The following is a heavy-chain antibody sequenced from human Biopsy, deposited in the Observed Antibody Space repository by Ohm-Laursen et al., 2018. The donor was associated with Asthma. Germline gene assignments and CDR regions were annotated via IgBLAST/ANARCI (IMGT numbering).Heavy chain of an antibody. Sequence: PSQTLSLTWIVSGDAMSTSGSYWGWIRQSPGKGLEWIGSIYYSGRTYYNPSLESRVTISAATSKNHFSLKVTSVTAADTAVYYCARAVSSSSYWYFDLWGRGDLVTVSS. CDR1: GDAMSTSGSY. CDR3: ARAVSSSSYWYFDL. CDR2: IYYSGRT. J-gene: IGHJ2*01. D-gene: IGHD6-6*01. V-gene: IGHV4-39*02.